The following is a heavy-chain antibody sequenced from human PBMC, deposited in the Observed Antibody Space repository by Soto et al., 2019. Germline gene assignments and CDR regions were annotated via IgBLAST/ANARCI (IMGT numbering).Heavy chain of an antibody. J-gene: IGHJ6*03. CDR3: ARDGYDILTGVYYYYMEV. CDR1: GGSISSYY. CDR2: IYYSGST. D-gene: IGHD3-9*01. Sequence: SETLSLTCTVSGGSISSYYWSWIRQPPGKGLEWIGYIYYSGSTNYNPSLKSRVTISVDTSKNQFSLKLSSVTAADTAVYYCARDGYDILTGVYYYYMEVWGKGTTVTVSS. V-gene: IGHV4-59*01.